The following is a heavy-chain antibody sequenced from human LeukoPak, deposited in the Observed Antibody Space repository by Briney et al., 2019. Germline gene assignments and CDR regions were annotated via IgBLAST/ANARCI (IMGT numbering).Heavy chain of an antibody. D-gene: IGHD3-3*01. CDR3: ARVTIFGVVKTGGWFDP. CDR2: INPNSGGT. V-gene: IGHV1-2*02. Sequence: ASVKVSCKASGYTFTGYYMHWVRLAPGQGLGWMGWINPNSGGTNYAQKFQGRVTMTRDTSISTAYMELSRLRSDDTAVYYCARVTIFGVVKTGGWFDPWGQGTLVTVSS. CDR1: GYTFTGYY. J-gene: IGHJ5*02.